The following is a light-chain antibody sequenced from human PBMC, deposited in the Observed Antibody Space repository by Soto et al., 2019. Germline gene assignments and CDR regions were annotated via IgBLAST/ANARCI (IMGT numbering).Light chain of an antibody. V-gene: IGKV3-15*01. J-gene: IGKJ1*01. CDR2: DAS. CDR3: QQYNNRPHT. CDR1: QSISNT. Sequence: EIVMTQSPATLSVSPGEGATLSCRASQSISNTLAWYQLKPGQSPRLLIYDASTRATGIPDRFSGSRSGTEFTLTISSLQSEDFALYYCQQYNNRPHTFGQGTKVEIK.